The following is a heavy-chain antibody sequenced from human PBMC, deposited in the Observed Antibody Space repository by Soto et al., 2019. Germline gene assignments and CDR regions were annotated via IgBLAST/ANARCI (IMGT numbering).Heavy chain of an antibody. CDR3: ARDKKDTAMVNDAFDI. CDR1: GGSISSGDYY. J-gene: IGHJ3*02. D-gene: IGHD5-18*01. CDR2: IYYSGST. Sequence: QVQLQESGPGLVKPSQTLSLTCTVSGGSISSGDYYWSWIRQPPGKGLEWIGYIYYSGSTYYNPSLKSRVTISVDTSKNQFSLKLSSVTAADTAVYYCARDKKDTAMVNDAFDIWGQGTMVTVSS. V-gene: IGHV4-30-4*01.